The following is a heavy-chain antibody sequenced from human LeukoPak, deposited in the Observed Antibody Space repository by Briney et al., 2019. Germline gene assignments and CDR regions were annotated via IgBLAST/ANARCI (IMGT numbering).Heavy chain of an antibody. D-gene: IGHD4-23*01. J-gene: IGHJ4*02. CDR3: ARGRGADYGGNSGYFDY. Sequence: GGSLRLSCAASGFTFSGFGMHRVRQAPGKGLEWVAVIWYDGSNKYYADSVKGRFTISRDNPKNTLYVQMNSLRAEDTAVYYCARGRGADYGGNSGYFDYWGQGTLVTVSS. CDR1: GFTFSGFG. V-gene: IGHV3-33*01. CDR2: IWYDGSNK.